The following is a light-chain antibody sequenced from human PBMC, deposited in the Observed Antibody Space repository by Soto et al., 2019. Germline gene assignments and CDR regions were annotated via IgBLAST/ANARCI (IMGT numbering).Light chain of an antibody. V-gene: IGKV3-20*01. Sequence: EIVLTQSPGTLSLSPGERATLSCRASQSVSSSSLAWYQQKPGQAPRLLLYGASSRATGIPDRFSGSGSGTAFTLTITRLEPEDFAVYYCQQYQTFGQGTKVE. CDR3: QQYQT. J-gene: IGKJ1*01. CDR2: GAS. CDR1: QSVSSSS.